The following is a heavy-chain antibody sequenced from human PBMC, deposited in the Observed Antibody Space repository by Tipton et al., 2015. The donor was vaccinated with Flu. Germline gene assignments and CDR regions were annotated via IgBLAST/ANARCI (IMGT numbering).Heavy chain of an antibody. V-gene: IGHV3-7*01. Sequence: SLRLSCAASGFRFNTFWMNWVRQAPGKGLEWVAIIKQDASEKLYVDSVEGRFTISRDNAKNSLSLQMDSLRGDDTAVYYCARWYYDVLTASWGLDYWGQGALVTVSS. CDR2: IKQDASEK. D-gene: IGHD3-9*01. CDR1: GFRFNTFW. CDR3: ARWYYDVLTASWGLDY. J-gene: IGHJ4*02.